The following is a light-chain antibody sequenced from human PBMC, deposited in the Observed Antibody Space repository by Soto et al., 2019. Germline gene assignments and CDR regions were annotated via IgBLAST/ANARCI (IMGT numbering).Light chain of an antibody. CDR1: QSVSSN. J-gene: IGKJ2*01. V-gene: IGKV3-15*01. CDR2: GAS. CDR3: QQYKNWPS. Sequence: EIVMTQSPATLSVSPGERATLSCRASQSVSSNLAWYQQKPGQAPRLLIYGASTRATGIPARFSGSGSGTEFILTISSLQSDDVSAYYWQQYKNWPSFGQGTKLDIK.